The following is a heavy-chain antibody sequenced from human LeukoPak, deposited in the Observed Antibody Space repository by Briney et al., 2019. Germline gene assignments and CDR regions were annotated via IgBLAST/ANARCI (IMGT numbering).Heavy chain of an antibody. V-gene: IGHV4-34*01. CDR2: INNSGST. Sequence: SETLSLTCAVYGGSFSGYYWSWIRKPPGKGLEWIGEINNSGSTNYNPSLKSRVTISVDTSKNQFSLKLSSVTAADTAVYYCARRSLLEWLLYRFPAGFDYWGQGTLVTVSS. CDR1: GGSFSGYY. CDR3: ARRSLLEWLLYRFPAGFDY. D-gene: IGHD3-3*01. J-gene: IGHJ4*02.